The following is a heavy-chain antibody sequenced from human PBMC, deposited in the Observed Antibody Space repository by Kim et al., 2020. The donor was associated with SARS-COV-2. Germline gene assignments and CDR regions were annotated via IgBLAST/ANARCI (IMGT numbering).Heavy chain of an antibody. D-gene: IGHD6-19*01. V-gene: IGHV1-69*13. CDR1: GGTFSSYA. Sequence: SVKVSCKASGGTFSSYAISWVRQAPGQGLEWMGGIIPIFGTANYAQKFQGRVTITADESTSTAYMELSSLRSEDTAVYYCARDRDSSGWYFRYYYYGMDVWGQGTTVTVSS. CDR2: IIPIFGTA. CDR3: ARDRDSSGWYFRYYYYGMDV. J-gene: IGHJ6*02.